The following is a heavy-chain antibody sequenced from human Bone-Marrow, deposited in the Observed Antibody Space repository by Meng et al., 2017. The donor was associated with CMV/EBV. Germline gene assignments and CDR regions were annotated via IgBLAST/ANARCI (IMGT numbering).Heavy chain of an antibody. CDR1: GGSFSGYY. Sequence: SETLSLTCAVYGGSFSGYYWSWIRQPPGKGLEWIGEINHSGSTNYNPSLKSRVTISVDTSKNQFSLKLSSVTAADTAVYYCARGRGNYYYYYGMDVWGQGTMVTVYS. CDR3: ARGRGNYYYYYGMDV. CDR2: INHSGST. V-gene: IGHV4-34*01. J-gene: IGHJ6*01. D-gene: IGHD3-16*01.